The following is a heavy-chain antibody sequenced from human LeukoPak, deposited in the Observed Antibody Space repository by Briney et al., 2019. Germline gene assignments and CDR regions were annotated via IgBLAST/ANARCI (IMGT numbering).Heavy chain of an antibody. CDR2: IWYDGSNK. CDR1: GFTFSDYG. J-gene: IGHJ3*02. D-gene: IGHD3-10*01. Sequence: PGRSLRLSCAASGFTFSDYGMHWVRQAPGKGLEWVAVIWYDGSNKYYADSVKGRFTVSRDNSMNTLDLQMSSLRAEDTAVYYCAREQYGSDDALDIWGQGTLVTVSS. CDR3: AREQYGSDDALDI. V-gene: IGHV3-33*01.